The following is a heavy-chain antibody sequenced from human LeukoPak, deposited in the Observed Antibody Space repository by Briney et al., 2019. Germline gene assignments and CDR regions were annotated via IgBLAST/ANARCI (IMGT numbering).Heavy chain of an antibody. Sequence: PSETLSLTCTVSGDSISPYYWSWIRQPAGKGLEWIGRIFTSGSTNYNPSLKSRVTMSLDTSTNQFSLKLTSVTAADTAVYYCARGSGSYLMRFDPWGQGTLVT. CDR1: GDSISPYY. D-gene: IGHD1-26*01. CDR2: IFTSGST. V-gene: IGHV4-4*07. CDR3: ARGSGSYLMRFDP. J-gene: IGHJ5*02.